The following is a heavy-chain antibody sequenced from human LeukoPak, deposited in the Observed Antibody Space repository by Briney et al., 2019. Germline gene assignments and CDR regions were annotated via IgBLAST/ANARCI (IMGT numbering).Heavy chain of an antibody. CDR1: GFTFCSYG. Sequence: GGSLRLSCAASGFTFCSYGMHWVRQAPGKALEWVAFIRYDGSNKYYADSVKGRFTISRDNSKNTLYLQMNSLRAEDTAVYYCAKDEARGYSYGSTLDYWGQGTLVTVSS. V-gene: IGHV3-30*02. CDR3: AKDEARGYSYGSTLDY. J-gene: IGHJ4*02. D-gene: IGHD5-18*01. CDR2: IRYDGSNK.